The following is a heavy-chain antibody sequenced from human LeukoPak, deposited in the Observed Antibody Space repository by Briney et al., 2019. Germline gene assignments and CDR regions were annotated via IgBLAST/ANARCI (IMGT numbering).Heavy chain of an antibody. CDR2: SYERGST. Sequence: SETLSLTCTVSGGSISNFYWGWIRQPPGKGLEWIGWSYERGSTSYSPSLKRRVAISVDTSKNQFSLKLSSVTAADTAVYYCTRDRELGYWGQGTLVTVSS. CDR3: TRDRELGY. J-gene: IGHJ4*02. V-gene: IGHV4-59*01. D-gene: IGHD1-1*01. CDR1: GGSISNFY.